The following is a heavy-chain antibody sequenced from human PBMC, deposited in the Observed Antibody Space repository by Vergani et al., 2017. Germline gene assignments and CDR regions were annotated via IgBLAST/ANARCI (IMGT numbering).Heavy chain of an antibody. CDR3: ARQRGYSGYEWYFDL. D-gene: IGHD5-12*01. Sequence: QVQLQQWGAGLLKPSETLSLTCAVSGYSISSGYYWGWIRQPPGKGLEWIGSIYHSGSTYYNPSLKSRVTISVDTSKNQFSLKLSSVTAADPAVYYCARQRGYSGYEWYFDLWGRGTLVTVSS. CDR1: GYSISSGYY. CDR2: IYHSGST. J-gene: IGHJ2*01. V-gene: IGHV4-38-2*01.